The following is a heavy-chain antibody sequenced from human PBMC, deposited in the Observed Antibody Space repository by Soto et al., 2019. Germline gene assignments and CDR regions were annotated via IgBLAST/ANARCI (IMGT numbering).Heavy chain of an antibody. CDR1: GYTFSTYA. Sequence: QVQLVQSEAEVRKPGASVKVSCKASGYTFSTYALSWVRQAPGQGLEWMGWISPYNGNINYAQKVQGRVTMTTDTSTSTAYMELRSLRYDDSAVYYCARDGLRKTATSYNYYYGMDVWDQGTTVTVSS. CDR3: ARDGLRKTATSYNYYYGMDV. D-gene: IGHD2-21*02. V-gene: IGHV1-18*01. J-gene: IGHJ6*02. CDR2: ISPYNGNI.